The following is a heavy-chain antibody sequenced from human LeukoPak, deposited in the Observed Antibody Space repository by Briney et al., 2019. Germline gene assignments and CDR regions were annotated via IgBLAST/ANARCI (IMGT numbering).Heavy chain of an antibody. CDR3: ARVAWPHYFDY. V-gene: IGHV3-7*01. CDR1: GFSFRSCW. Sequence: PGGSLRLSCAASGFSFRSCWMSWVRQAPGKGLEWVANIKEDGSEKYYVDSVKGRFTIPRDNAENALYLQMNSLRAEDTAVYYCARVAWPHYFDYWGQGTLVTVSS. J-gene: IGHJ4*02. D-gene: IGHD2-21*01. CDR2: IKEDGSEK.